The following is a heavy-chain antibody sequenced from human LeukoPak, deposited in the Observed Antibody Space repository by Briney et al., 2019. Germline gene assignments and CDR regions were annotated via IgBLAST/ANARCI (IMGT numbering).Heavy chain of an antibody. CDR1: GYTFTSYG. V-gene: IGHV1-18*01. D-gene: IGHD2-15*01. J-gene: IGHJ4*02. CDR3: ARLACSGGSCYPPPPDY. Sequence: ASVKVSCKASGYTFTSYGISWVRQAPGQGLEGMGWISAYNGNTNYAQKLQGRVTMTTDTSTSTAYMELRSLRSDDTAVYYCARLACSGGSCYPPPPDYWGQGTLVTVSS. CDR2: ISAYNGNT.